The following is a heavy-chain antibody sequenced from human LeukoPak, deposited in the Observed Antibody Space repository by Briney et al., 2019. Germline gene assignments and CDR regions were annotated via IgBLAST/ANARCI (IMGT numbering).Heavy chain of an antibody. D-gene: IGHD3-3*01. CDR1: GGSISSYY. CDR3: AREDAYYDFWSGYPGFDP. Sequence: PSETLSLTCTVSGGSISSYYWSWIRQPAGKGLEWIGRIYTSGGTNYNPSLKSRVTMSLDTSKNQFSLKLSSVTAADTAVYYCAREDAYYDFWSGYPGFDPWGQGTLVTASS. CDR2: IYTSGGT. J-gene: IGHJ5*02. V-gene: IGHV4-4*07.